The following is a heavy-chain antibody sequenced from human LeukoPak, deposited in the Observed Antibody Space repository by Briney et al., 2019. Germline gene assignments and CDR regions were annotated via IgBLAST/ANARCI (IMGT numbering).Heavy chain of an antibody. CDR3: ARGSGWTGWFDP. J-gene: IGHJ5*02. V-gene: IGHV1-69*13. CDR1: GGTFSSYA. D-gene: IGHD3/OR15-3a*01. CDR2: IIPIFGTA. Sequence: SVTVSRKASGGTFSSYAISWVRQAPGQGLEWMGGIIPIFGTANYAQKFQGRVTITADESTSTAYMELSSLRSEDTAVYYCARGSGWTGWFDPWGQGSLVADSS.